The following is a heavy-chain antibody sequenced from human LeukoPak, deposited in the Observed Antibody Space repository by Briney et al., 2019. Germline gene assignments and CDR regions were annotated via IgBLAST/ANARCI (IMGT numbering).Heavy chain of an antibody. V-gene: IGHV3-30*18. J-gene: IGHJ6*02. Sequence: GGSLRLSCVASGFTFSSYWMNWVRQAPGKGLEWVAVISYDGSNKYYADSVKGRFTISRDNSRNTLYLQMNRLRAEDTAVYYCAKDFSPHTAMAYYYGMDVWGQGTTVTVSS. CDR1: GFTFSSYW. CDR2: ISYDGSNK. CDR3: AKDFSPHTAMAYYYGMDV. D-gene: IGHD5-18*01.